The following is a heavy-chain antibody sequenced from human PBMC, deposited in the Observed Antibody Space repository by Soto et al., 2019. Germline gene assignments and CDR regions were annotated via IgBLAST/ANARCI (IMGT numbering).Heavy chain of an antibody. V-gene: IGHV4-59*01. J-gene: IGHJ6*03. Sequence: SETLSLTCTASGGSISSYYWSWIRQPPGKGLEWIGYIYYSGSTNYNPSLKSRVTISVDTSKNQFSLKLSSVTAADTAVYYCASTDYGDYVSHYYYYMDVWGKGTTVTVSS. CDR1: GGSISSYY. CDR2: IYYSGST. D-gene: IGHD4-17*01. CDR3: ASTDYGDYVSHYYYYMDV.